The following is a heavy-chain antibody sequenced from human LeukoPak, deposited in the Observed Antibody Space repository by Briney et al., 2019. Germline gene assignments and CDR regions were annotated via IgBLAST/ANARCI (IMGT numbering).Heavy chain of an antibody. V-gene: IGHV7-4-1*02. D-gene: IGHD4-17*01. CDR2: IDTNTGNP. Sequence: ASVKVSCKASGYTFTSYAMNRVRQAPGQGLEWMGRIDTNTGNPTYAQGFTGRFVFSLGTSVSTAYLQISSLKAEDTAVYYCARKTVTPPFDYWGQGTLVTVSS. CDR3: ARKTVTPPFDY. J-gene: IGHJ4*02. CDR1: GYTFTSYA.